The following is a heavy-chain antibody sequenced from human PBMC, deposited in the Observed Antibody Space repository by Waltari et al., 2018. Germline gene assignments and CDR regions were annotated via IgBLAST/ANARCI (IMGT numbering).Heavy chain of an antibody. D-gene: IGHD3-10*01. CDR1: GFSFRSFE. CDR2: SSSSGSTI. Sequence: EVQLVESGGGLVQPGGSLRLPCAAPGFSFRSFEINWVRRAPGKGLEWVSYSSSSGSTIYYADSVKGRFTISRDNAKNSLYLQMNSLRAEDTAVFYCARGFGGAQGPFDYWGQGTLVTVSS. CDR3: ARGFGGAQGPFDY. J-gene: IGHJ4*02. V-gene: IGHV3-48*03.